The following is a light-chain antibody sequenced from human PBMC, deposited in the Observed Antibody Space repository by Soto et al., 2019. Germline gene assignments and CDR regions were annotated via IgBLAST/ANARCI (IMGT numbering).Light chain of an antibody. J-gene: IGKJ1*01. V-gene: IGKV1-5*03. Sequence: QMTQSPSTLSASVGDTVTITCRASQSISTWLAWYQQKPGKAPKLLIYKASTLESGVPSRFSGSGSGTEFTLTISSLQPDDIATYYCQQYNTYSTFGQGTKVEIK. CDR2: KAS. CDR3: QQYNTYST. CDR1: QSISTW.